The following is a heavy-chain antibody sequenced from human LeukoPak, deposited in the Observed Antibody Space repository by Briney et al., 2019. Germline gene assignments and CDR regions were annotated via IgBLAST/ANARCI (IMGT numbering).Heavy chain of an antibody. Sequence: AGGSLRLSCAASGFTFSSYAMHWVRQAPGKGLEWVAVISYDGSNKYYADSVKGRFTISRDNSKNTLYLQMNSLRAEDTAVYYCARDLAGPWDYWGQGTLVTVSS. J-gene: IGHJ4*02. D-gene: IGHD6-19*01. CDR1: GFTFSSYA. CDR3: ARDLAGPWDY. V-gene: IGHV3-30-3*01. CDR2: ISYDGSNK.